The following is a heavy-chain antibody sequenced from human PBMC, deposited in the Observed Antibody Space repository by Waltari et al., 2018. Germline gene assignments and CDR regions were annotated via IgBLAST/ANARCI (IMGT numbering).Heavy chain of an antibody. CDR2: ISNSGADT. Sequence: LLLESGGGLVQPGRSLRRSCSDCGLTFSIFDMSWVRQAPGKVLDWVSGISNSGADTYYADSMKGRFTISRDNSKKTLYLQMNSLRVEDTAVYFCAKDHGVAYWGRGTLVTVSA. CDR1: GLTFSIFD. J-gene: IGHJ4*02. CDR3: AKDHGVAY. D-gene: IGHD3-16*01. V-gene: IGHV3-23*01.